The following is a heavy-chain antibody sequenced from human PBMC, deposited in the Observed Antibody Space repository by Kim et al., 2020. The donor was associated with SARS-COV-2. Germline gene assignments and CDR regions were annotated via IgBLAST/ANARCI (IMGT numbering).Heavy chain of an antibody. V-gene: IGHV3-66*01. D-gene: IGHD6-13*01. CDR3: AREETGSSWYGGIDY. J-gene: IGHJ4*02. Sequence: DSVKGRFTISRDNSKNTLYLQMNSLRAEDTAVYYCAREETGSSWYGGIDYWGQGTLVTVSS.